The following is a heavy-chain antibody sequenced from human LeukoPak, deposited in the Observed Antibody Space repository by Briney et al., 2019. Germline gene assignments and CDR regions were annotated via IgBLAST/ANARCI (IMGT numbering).Heavy chain of an antibody. CDR2: IYYSGST. V-gene: IGHV4-39*01. Sequence: PSETLSLTCTVSGGSISSSSYYWGWIRQPPGKGLEWIGSIYYSGSTYYNPSLKSRVTISVDTSKNQFSLKLSSVTAADTAVYYCARVHGNRNRGFGVVNNYWGQGTLVTVSS. D-gene: IGHD3-3*01. CDR3: ARVHGNRNRGFGVVNNY. CDR1: GGSISSSSYY. J-gene: IGHJ4*02.